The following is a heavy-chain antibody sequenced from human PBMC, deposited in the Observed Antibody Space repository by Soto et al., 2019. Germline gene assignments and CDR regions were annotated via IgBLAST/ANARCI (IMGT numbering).Heavy chain of an antibody. Sequence: QVQLQQWGAGLLKPSETLSLTCGVYGVSFSGYYWTWIRQPPGKGLEWVGEITHSGSTNYNPSLASRVSISIDTSQNPVSLKLTSVTAADTAVYYCARDWMKWGQGTLVTVSS. CDR2: ITHSGST. J-gene: IGHJ4*02. CDR3: ARDWMK. CDR1: GVSFSGYY. V-gene: IGHV4-34*02. D-gene: IGHD2-2*03.